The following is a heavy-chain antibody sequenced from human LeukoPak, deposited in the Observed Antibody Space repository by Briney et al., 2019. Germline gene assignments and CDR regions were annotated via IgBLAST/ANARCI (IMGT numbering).Heavy chain of an antibody. Sequence: ASVKVSCKASGYTFTGYYMHWVRQAPGQGREWMGWINPNSGGTNYAQKFQGRVTMTRDTSISTAYMELSRLRSDDTAVYYCARNGVPAAFFYYYYYMDVWGKGTTVTISS. CDR2: INPNSGGT. D-gene: IGHD2-2*01. CDR3: ARNGVPAAFFYYYYYMDV. V-gene: IGHV1-2*02. CDR1: GYTFTGYY. J-gene: IGHJ6*03.